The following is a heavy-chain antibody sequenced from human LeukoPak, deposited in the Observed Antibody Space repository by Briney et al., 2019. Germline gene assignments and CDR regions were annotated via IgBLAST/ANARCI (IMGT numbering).Heavy chain of an antibody. Sequence: PSETLSLTCTVPGGSISSYYWSWIRQPPGKGLERIGYIYYSGSTNYNPSLKSRVTMSVDTSKNQFSLKLSSVTAADTAVYYCARDVYEQWLPGAFDYWGQGTLVTVSS. J-gene: IGHJ4*02. CDR3: ARDVYEQWLPGAFDY. V-gene: IGHV4-59*12. CDR2: IYYSGST. D-gene: IGHD6-19*01. CDR1: GGSISSYY.